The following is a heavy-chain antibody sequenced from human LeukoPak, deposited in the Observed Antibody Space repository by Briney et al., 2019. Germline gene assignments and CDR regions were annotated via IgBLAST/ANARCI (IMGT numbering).Heavy chain of an antibody. V-gene: IGHV3-23*01. CDR3: AKDRVESRTTAKRGFDS. D-gene: IGHD1-1*01. CDR1: GFTFNSYA. Sequence: GGSLRLSCAASGFTFNSYAMSWVRQAPGKGLEWVSAISGSGGSTYYSDSVKGRFTVSRDNSRNTLYLQVNSLRAEDTAVYYCAKDRVESRTTAKRGFDSWGQGTLVTVSS. J-gene: IGHJ4*02. CDR2: ISGSGGST.